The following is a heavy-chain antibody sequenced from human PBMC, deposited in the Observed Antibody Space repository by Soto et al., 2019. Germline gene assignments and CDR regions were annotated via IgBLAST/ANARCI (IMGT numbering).Heavy chain of an antibody. J-gene: IGHJ6*02. CDR1: GGSISSYY. Sequence: KTSETLSLTCTVSGGSISSYYWIWIRQPPGKGLEWIGYIYYSGSTNYNPSLKSRVTISVDTSKNQFSLKLSSVTAADTAVYYCARGGAGYPYGMDVWGQGTTVTVSS. D-gene: IGHD5-18*01. CDR3: ARGGAGYPYGMDV. CDR2: IYYSGST. V-gene: IGHV4-59*01.